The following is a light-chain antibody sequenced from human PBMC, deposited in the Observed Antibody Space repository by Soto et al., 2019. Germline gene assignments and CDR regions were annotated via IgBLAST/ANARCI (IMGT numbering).Light chain of an antibody. CDR2: GAS. CDR1: QSVSSSF. J-gene: IGKJ4*01. Sequence: EIVLTQSPGTMSLSPGERATLSCRASQSVSSSFLAWSQQKPGQAPSLLIYGASSRATGIPDRFSGSGSGTDVTLTISRLEPEDVAVYYCQQYDRSPLTFGGGTKVEIK. CDR3: QQYDRSPLT. V-gene: IGKV3-20*01.